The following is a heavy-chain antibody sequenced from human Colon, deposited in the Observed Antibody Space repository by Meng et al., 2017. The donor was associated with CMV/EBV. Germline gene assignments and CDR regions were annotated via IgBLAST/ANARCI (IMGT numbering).Heavy chain of an antibody. J-gene: IGHJ4*02. V-gene: IGHV5-51*01. CDR3: ARGGLEDFDY. Sequence: GESLKISCKGSGYSFTGHWIAWVRQTPGKGLEWMGIIYPAGSDTRYSPSFQGHVTISADKSISTAYLQWSSLRATDTAMYYCARGGLEDFDYWGQGALVTVSS. CDR2: IYPAGSDT. CDR1: GYSFTGHW. D-gene: IGHD3-16*01.